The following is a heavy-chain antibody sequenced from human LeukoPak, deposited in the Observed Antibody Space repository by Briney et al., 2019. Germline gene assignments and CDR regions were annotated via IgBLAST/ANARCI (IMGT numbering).Heavy chain of an antibody. J-gene: IGHJ5*02. V-gene: IGHV4-59*01. CDR1: GGSISSYY. CDR3: ARGPGLNWFDP. Sequence: SETLSLTCTVSGGSISSYYWSWIRQPPGKGLEWIGYIYTSGSTNYNPSLKSRVTISVDTSKNQFSLSLTSVTAADTAVYYCARGPGLNWFDPWGQGTLVTVSS. CDR2: IYTSGST.